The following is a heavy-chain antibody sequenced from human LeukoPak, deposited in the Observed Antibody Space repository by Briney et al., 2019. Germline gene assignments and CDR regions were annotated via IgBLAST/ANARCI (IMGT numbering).Heavy chain of an antibody. Sequence: GGSLRLSCSASGFTFSRYAMHWVRQAPGKGLEYVSAISNNGGSTYYADSVKGRFTISRDNAKNSLYLQMNSLRAEDTAVYYCARGGVYSRFDYWGQGTLVTVSS. CDR3: ARGGVYSRFDY. D-gene: IGHD6-13*01. V-gene: IGHV3-64*04. CDR2: ISNNGGST. J-gene: IGHJ4*02. CDR1: GFTFSRYA.